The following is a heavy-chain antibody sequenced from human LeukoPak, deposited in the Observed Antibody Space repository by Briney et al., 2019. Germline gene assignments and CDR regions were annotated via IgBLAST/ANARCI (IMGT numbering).Heavy chain of an antibody. Sequence: GGSLRLSCAASGFTFSNAWMSWVRQAPGKGLEGAGRIKDKTDGGATDYAPPVTGRFTISREDSKNTLYLQMNSLRAEDTAVYYCARDEDYYYDMDVWGKGTTVTVSS. J-gene: IGHJ6*03. V-gene: IGHV3-15*01. CDR3: ARDEDYYYDMDV. CDR2: IKDKTDGGAT. CDR1: GFTFSNAW.